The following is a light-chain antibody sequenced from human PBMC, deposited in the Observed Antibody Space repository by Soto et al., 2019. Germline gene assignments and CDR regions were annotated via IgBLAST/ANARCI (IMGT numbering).Light chain of an antibody. CDR2: GAS. V-gene: IGKV3-20*01. CDR1: ESVSTN. Sequence: EIVMTQSPATLSMPPGGICTLSFIASESVSTNLAWYQQKAGQAPRLLIYGASTRATGVPDRFSGSGSGTDFTLTISRLEPEDFAVYYCQQYGSSMRWTFGQGTKVDIK. J-gene: IGKJ1*01. CDR3: QQYGSSMRWT.